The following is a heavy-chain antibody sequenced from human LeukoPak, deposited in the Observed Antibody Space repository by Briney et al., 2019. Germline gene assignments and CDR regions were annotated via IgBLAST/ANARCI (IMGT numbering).Heavy chain of an antibody. Sequence: GGSLRLSCAASGFTFSSYAMHWVRQAPGKGLEWVAVISYDGSNKYYADSVKGRFTISRDNSKNTLYLQMNSLRAEDTAVYYCAKQDIVVVVAAPIDYWGQGTLVTVSS. CDR3: AKQDIVVVVAAPIDY. D-gene: IGHD2-15*01. J-gene: IGHJ4*02. CDR1: GFTFSSYA. CDR2: ISYDGSNK. V-gene: IGHV3-30-3*02.